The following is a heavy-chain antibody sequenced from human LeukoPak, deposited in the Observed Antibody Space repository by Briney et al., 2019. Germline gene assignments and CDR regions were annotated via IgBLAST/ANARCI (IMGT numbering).Heavy chain of an antibody. CDR2: IKHDGSEK. D-gene: IGHD3-3*01. CDR1: GFSFSSFW. V-gene: IGHV3-7*01. J-gene: IGHJ4*02. CDR3: ARGATYYDFWSGLKVSDY. Sequence: PGGSLRLSCAASGFSFSSFWMSWVRQTPGKGLEWVANIKHDGSEKYYVDSVKGRFSISRDNAKNSLYLQMSSLRVEDTAVYYCARGATYYDFWSGLKVSDYWGQGTLVTVSS.